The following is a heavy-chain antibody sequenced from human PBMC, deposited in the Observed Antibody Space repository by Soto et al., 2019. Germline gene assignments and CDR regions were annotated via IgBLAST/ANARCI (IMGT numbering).Heavy chain of an antibody. CDR3: AKASSGSYYKSNWFDP. J-gene: IGHJ5*02. D-gene: IGHD1-26*01. V-gene: IGHV3-23*01. CDR2: ISGSGGST. Sequence: GGSLRLSCAASGFTFSSYAMSWVRQAPGKGLEWVSAISGSGGSTYYADSVKGRFTISRDNSKNTLYLQMNSLRAEDTAVYYCAKASSGSYYKSNWFDPWGQGTLVTVSS. CDR1: GFTFSSYA.